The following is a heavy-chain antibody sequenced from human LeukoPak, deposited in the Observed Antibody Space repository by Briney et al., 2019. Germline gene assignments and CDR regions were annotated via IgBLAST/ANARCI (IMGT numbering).Heavy chain of an antibody. CDR2: ISSSATYI. J-gene: IGHJ4*02. CDR3: ATADLTGYYAGDY. V-gene: IGHV3-21*01. CDR1: GFTFSNYK. Sequence: GGSLRLSCAASGFTFSNYKMIWVSQPPGKGLEWVSSISSSATYIYYADSVKGRFTISRDDAKNSLFLQMNSLRAEDTAVYYCATADLTGYYAGDYWGQGTLVTVSS. D-gene: IGHD3-9*01.